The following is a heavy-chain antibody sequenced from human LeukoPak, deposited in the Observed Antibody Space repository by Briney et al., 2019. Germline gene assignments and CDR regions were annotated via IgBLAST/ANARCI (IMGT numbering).Heavy chain of an antibody. J-gene: IGHJ4*02. Sequence: PGRSLRLSCAASGFTVSSNYMSWVCQAPGKGLEWVLVVYSGGSTYYADSVKGRLTISRDNSTNTLYRQMNSLRAEDTAVYYCARERDSSGWYPTIYDYWGQGTLVTVSS. CDR1: GFTVSSNY. V-gene: IGHV3-66*01. D-gene: IGHD6-19*01. CDR3: ARERDSSGWYPTIYDY. CDR2: VYSGGST.